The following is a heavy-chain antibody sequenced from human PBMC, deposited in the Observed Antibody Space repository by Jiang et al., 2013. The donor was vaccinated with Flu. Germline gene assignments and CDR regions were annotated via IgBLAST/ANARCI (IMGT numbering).Heavy chain of an antibody. Sequence: GLVKPGGSLRLSCAASGFTFSSYSMNWVRQAPGKGLEWVSSISSSSSYIYYADSVKGRFTISRDNAKNSLYLQMNSLRAEDTAVYYCARATGLEWLFFGPRPSMGEEAFDIWGQGTMVTVSS. CDR3: ARATGLEWLFFGPRPSMGEEAFDI. CDR1: GFTFSSYS. V-gene: IGHV3-21*01. CDR2: ISSSSSYI. J-gene: IGHJ3*02. D-gene: IGHD3-3*01.